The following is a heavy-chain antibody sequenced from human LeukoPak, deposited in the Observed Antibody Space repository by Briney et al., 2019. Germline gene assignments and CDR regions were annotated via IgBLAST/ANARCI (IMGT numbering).Heavy chain of an antibody. V-gene: IGHV1-2*04. CDR2: INPNSGGT. D-gene: IGHD2-21*01. CDR3: ATVHYCGGDCYFFDY. CDR1: GYTFTGYY. J-gene: IGHJ4*02. Sequence: ASVKVSCKASGYTFTGYYMHWVRQAPGQGLEWMGWINPNSGGTNYAQKFQGWVTMTRDTSISTAYMELSRLRSEDTAVYYCATVHYCGGDCYFFDYWGQGTLVTVSS.